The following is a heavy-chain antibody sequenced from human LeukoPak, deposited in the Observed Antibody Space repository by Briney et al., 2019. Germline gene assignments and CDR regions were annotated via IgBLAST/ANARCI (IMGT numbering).Heavy chain of an antibody. D-gene: IGHD3-10*01. V-gene: IGHV1-8*02. J-gene: IGHJ4*02. CDR3: ARGLSAIWAMVRGVSVDYFDY. CDR1: GYTFTGYY. Sequence: GASVKVSCKASGYTFTGYYMHWVRQAPGQGLEWMGWINPNSGNTGYAQKFQGRVTMTRNTSISTAYMELSSLRSEDTAVYYCARGLSAIWAMVRGVSVDYFDYWGQGTLVTVSS. CDR2: INPNSGNT.